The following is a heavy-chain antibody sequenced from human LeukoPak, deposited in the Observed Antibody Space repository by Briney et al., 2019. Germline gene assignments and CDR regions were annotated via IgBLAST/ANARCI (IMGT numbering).Heavy chain of an antibody. V-gene: IGHV3-30*02. CDR2: IRSDGSSK. Sequence: PGGSLRLSCAASGSTFSSFGLHWVRQAPGKGLEWVALIRSDGSSKNYADSVKGRFTISRDTSKNTVHLQMNNLRAEDTAVYYCAKWSGDYPSYYLDYWGQGTLVTVSS. J-gene: IGHJ4*02. CDR1: GSTFSSFG. D-gene: IGHD4-17*01. CDR3: AKWSGDYPSYYLDY.